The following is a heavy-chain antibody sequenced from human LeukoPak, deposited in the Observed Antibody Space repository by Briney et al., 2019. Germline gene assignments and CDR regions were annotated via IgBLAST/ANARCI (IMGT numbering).Heavy chain of an antibody. CDR1: GFTFSRYW. D-gene: IGHD1-26*01. V-gene: IGHV3-7*01. J-gene: IGHJ4*02. CDR2: IKADGSEK. Sequence: GGSLRLSCAASGFTFSRYWMSWVRQAPGKGLEWVANIKADGSEKHYVDSVKGRFTISRDNAKNSLYLQMNSLRAEDTAVYYCASGFNRRVFSGSYQGVYWGQGTLVTVSS. CDR3: ASGFNRRVFSGSYQGVY.